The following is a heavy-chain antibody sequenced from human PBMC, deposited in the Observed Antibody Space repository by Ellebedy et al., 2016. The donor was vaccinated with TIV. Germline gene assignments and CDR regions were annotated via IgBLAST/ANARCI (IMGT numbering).Heavy chain of an antibody. CDR2: INHNGNT. J-gene: IGHJ1*01. CDR1: GGSFSGYY. D-gene: IGHD2-21*02. CDR3: ARGLTYCGGDCSGYFQH. V-gene: IGHV4-34*01. Sequence: SQTLSLTCAVYGGSFSGYYWSWIRQPPGKGLEWIGEINHNGNTNYSPSLKSRVTVSVDTSKNQFSLKLSSVTAADTAVYYCARGLTYCGGDCSGYFQHWGQGTLVTVSS.